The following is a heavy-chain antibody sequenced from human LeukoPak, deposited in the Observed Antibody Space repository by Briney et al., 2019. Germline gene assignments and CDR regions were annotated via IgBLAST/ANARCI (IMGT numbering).Heavy chain of an antibody. Sequence: GGSLRLSCAASGFTFSDYYMSWIRQAPGKGLEWVSYISSSGSTIYYADSVKGRFTISRDNAKNSLYLQMNSLRAEDTAVYYCARPIEDCTNGVCYTGGYYYYYMDVWGKGTTVTVSS. J-gene: IGHJ6*03. V-gene: IGHV3-11*04. CDR3: ARPIEDCTNGVCYTGGYYYYYMDV. CDR2: ISSSGSTI. D-gene: IGHD2-8*01. CDR1: GFTFSDYY.